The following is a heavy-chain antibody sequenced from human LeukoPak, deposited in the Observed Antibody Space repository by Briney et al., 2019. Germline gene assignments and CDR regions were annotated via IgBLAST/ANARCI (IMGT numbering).Heavy chain of an antibody. CDR3: AKILWFGELPPYYFDY. CDR1: GFTFSSYA. D-gene: IGHD3-10*01. V-gene: IGHV3-23*01. CDR2: ISGSSGST. Sequence: PGGSLRLSCAASGFTFSSYAMSWVRQAPGKGLEWVSAISGSSGSTYYADSVKGRFTISRDNSKNTLYLRMNSLRAEDTAVYYCAKILWFGELPPYYFDYWGQGTLVTVSS. J-gene: IGHJ4*02.